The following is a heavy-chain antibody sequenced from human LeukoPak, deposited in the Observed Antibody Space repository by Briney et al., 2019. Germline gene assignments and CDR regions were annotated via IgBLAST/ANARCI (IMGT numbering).Heavy chain of an antibody. CDR2: IWDSSRIT. CDR3: VRDSSFAFDY. Sequence: GGSLRLSCAASGFTLSSYAMHWVRQAPGKGLEWLSYIWDSSRITYQADSVKGRFTISRDNAKSSLYLQMNSLRDEDTAVYYCVRDSSFAFDYWGQGILVTVSS. D-gene: IGHD2/OR15-2a*01. CDR1: GFTLSSYA. V-gene: IGHV3-48*02. J-gene: IGHJ4*02.